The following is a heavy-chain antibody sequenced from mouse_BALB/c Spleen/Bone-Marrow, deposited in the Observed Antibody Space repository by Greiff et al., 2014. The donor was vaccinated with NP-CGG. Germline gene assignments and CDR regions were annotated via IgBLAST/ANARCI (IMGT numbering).Heavy chain of an antibody. Sequence: VQLQQSGAELVRSGASVKSSCTASGFNIKDYYMHWVKQRPEQGLEWIGWIDPENGDTEYAPKFQGKATMTADTSSNTAYLQLSSLTSEDTAVYYCNRYDWYFDVWGAGTTVTVSS. J-gene: IGHJ1*01. CDR2: IDPENGDT. CDR3: NRYDWYFDV. CDR1: GFNIKDYY. V-gene: IGHV14-4*02. D-gene: IGHD2-14*01.